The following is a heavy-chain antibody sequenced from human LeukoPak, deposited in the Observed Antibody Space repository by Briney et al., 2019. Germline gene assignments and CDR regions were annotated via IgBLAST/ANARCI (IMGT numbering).Heavy chain of an antibody. CDR3: VRENSSSSGRAFDI. V-gene: IGHV3-74*01. J-gene: IGHJ3*02. Sequence: PGGSLRLSCAASGFTFSSYWMHWVRQAPGKGLVWVSRISTDGSSTNYADSVKGRFTISRDNAKNTLYLQMNSLRAEDTAVYYCVRENSSSSGRAFDIWGQGTMVTVSP. CDR1: GFTFSSYW. CDR2: ISTDGSST. D-gene: IGHD6-6*01.